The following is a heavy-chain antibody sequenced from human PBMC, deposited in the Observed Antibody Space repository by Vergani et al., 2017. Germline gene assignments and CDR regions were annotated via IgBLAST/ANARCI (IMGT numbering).Heavy chain of an antibody. Sequence: EGQLVESGGDWVQRGGSLRLSCAASGFISSSYWMSWVRQAPGKGLEWVANVNQDGSEKYYVDSVRGRFTISRDNAKNSIYLQMNSLRAEDTAGYFCVRVPLIRRCSGNYGINNYHGMDVWGQGTTVIVSS. CDR1: GFISSSYW. CDR3: VRVPLIRRCSGNYGINNYHGMDV. D-gene: IGHD3-10*02. J-gene: IGHJ6*02. CDR2: VNQDGSEK. V-gene: IGHV3-7*01.